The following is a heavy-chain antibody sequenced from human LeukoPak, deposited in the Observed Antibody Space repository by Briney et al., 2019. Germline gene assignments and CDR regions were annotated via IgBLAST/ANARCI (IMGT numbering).Heavy chain of an antibody. CDR1: GGSISISSYY. V-gene: IGHV4-39*01. CDR2: IYYSGST. D-gene: IGHD3-16*01. J-gene: IGHJ5*02. CDR3: ARQADDYVFYWFYP. Sequence: TSETLSLTCTVSGGSISISSYYWGWIRQPPGKGLEWIGSIYYSGSTYYNPSLKSRVTISVDTSKNQFSLKLSSVTAADTAVYYCARQADDYVFYWFYPWGQGTLVTVSS.